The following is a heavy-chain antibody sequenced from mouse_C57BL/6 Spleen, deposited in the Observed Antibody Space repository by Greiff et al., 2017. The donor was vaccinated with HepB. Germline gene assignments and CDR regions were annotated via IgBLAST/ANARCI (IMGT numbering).Heavy chain of an antibody. Sequence: EVQLQESGAELVRPGASVKLSCTASGFNIKDYYMHWVKQRPDQGLEWIGRIDPEDGDTEYAPKFQGKATMTADTSSNTAYLQLSSLTSEDTAVYYCTTYYYGSSPYFDYWGQGTTPTVSS. D-gene: IGHD1-1*01. CDR2: IDPEDGDT. J-gene: IGHJ2*01. CDR1: GFNIKDYY. V-gene: IGHV14-1*01. CDR3: TTYYYGSSPYFDY.